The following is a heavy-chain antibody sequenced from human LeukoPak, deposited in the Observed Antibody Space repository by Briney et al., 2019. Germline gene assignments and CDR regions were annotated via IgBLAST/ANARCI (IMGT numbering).Heavy chain of an antibody. V-gene: IGHV4-39*07. CDR3: ARDSKYDSTGHAP. Sequence: SETLSLTCTVSGGSISSSSYYWGWIRQPPGKGLEWIGSIHYSGDAYYNPSLKSRVTISVDRSNNQFSLKLNSVTAADTAMYYCARDSKYDSTGHAPWGLGTLVTVSS. J-gene: IGHJ5*02. CDR2: IHYSGDA. D-gene: IGHD3-22*01. CDR1: GGSISSSSYY.